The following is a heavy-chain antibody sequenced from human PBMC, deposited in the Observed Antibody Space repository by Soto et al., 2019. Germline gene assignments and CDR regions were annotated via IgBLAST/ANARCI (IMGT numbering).Heavy chain of an antibody. J-gene: IGHJ4*02. D-gene: IGHD2-2*01. V-gene: IGHV3-23*01. CDR1: GFTFSSYA. CDR3: AKDPPRYCSSTSCFGVY. Sequence: GGSLRLSCAASGFTFSSYAMSWVRQAPGKGLEWVSAISGRGGSTYYPDSVKGRFTISRDNSKNTLYLQMNSLRAEDTAVYYCAKDPPRYCSSTSCFGVYWGQGTLVTVSS. CDR2: ISGRGGST.